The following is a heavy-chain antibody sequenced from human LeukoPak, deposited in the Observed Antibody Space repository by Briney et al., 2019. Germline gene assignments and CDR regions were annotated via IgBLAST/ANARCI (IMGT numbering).Heavy chain of an antibody. D-gene: IGHD3-16*01. J-gene: IGHJ4*02. CDR2: ISNSGSYT. Sequence: PGGSLRLSCAVSGLTYSAQYMSWLRQAPGKGLEGISYISNSGSYTNYADSVRGRFTISRDNAGNSLFLQMNSLRAEDTAVYYRARAIGRGPGGHFDYWGQGTLVTVSS. CDR1: GLTYSAQY. V-gene: IGHV3-11*03. CDR3: ARAIGRGPGGHFDY.